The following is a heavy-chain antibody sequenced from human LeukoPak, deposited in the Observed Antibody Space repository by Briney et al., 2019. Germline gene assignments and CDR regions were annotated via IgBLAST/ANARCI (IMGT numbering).Heavy chain of an antibody. J-gene: IGHJ5*02. D-gene: IGHD2-2*03. CDR1: GGSISSSIYY. CDR3: ARLGSWFDP. Sequence: SETLSLTCTVSGGSISSSIYYRGWIRQPPGKGLEWIGNIYHSGNTYYNPSLKSRVTISVDTSKNQFSLKLSSVTAADTAVYYCARLGSWFDPWGQGTLVTVSS. V-gene: IGHV4-39*01. CDR2: IYHSGNT.